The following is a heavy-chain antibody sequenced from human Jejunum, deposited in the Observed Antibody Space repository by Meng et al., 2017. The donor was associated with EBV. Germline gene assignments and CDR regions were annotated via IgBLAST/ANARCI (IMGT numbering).Heavy chain of an antibody. V-gene: IGHV4-61*01. D-gene: IGHD5-12*01. CDR2: IYYSGST. Sequence: QLQLQESGPGLVKPSETLSLTCTVSGGSVNSGNVYWSWIRQPSGKGLEWIGYIYYSGSTNYIPSLKSRVTISLDTSKNQFSLKLSSVTAADTAVYYCAGLRYSGYDRAFDYWGQGALVAVSS. J-gene: IGHJ4*02. CDR1: GGSVNSGNVY. CDR3: AGLRYSGYDRAFDY.